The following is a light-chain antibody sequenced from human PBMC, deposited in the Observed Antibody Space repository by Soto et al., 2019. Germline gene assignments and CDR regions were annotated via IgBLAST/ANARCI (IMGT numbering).Light chain of an antibody. CDR2: GAS. Sequence: EIVLTQSPAALSSSPGERATLSCRASQSVSSNLAWHQQKPGQAPRLLIYGASTRATGIPDRFSGNGSGTEFTLTISSLQSEDFAVYYCQQYNNWPWTFGQGTKVEIK. J-gene: IGKJ1*01. V-gene: IGKV3-15*01. CDR3: QQYNNWPWT. CDR1: QSVSSN.